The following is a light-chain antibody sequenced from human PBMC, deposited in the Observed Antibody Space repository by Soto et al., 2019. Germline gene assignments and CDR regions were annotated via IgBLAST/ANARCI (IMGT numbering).Light chain of an antibody. CDR1: SSDVGGYNY. J-gene: IGLJ1*01. Sequence: QSALTQPASVSGSPGQSITISCTGTSSDVGGYNYVSWYQQHPGKAPKLMIYDVINRPSEISTRFSGSKSGNTASLTISGLQAEDEADYYCNSYTSSSTYVFGTGTKLTVL. V-gene: IGLV2-14*01. CDR3: NSYTSSSTYV. CDR2: DVI.